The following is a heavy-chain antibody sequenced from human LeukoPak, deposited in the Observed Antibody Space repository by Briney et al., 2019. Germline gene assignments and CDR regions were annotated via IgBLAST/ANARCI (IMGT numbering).Heavy chain of an antibody. D-gene: IGHD6-19*01. V-gene: IGHV4-39*07. Sequence: SETLSLTCTVSGGSISSGTYYWGWIRQPPGKGLEWIGSMHYSGNSYYNPSLKRRVTISVDTAKNQLSLKLSSMTAADSAVHYCARVGSGWSFDFWGQGMLVTVSS. J-gene: IGHJ4*02. CDR2: MHYSGNS. CDR1: GGSISSGTYY. CDR3: ARVGSGWSFDF.